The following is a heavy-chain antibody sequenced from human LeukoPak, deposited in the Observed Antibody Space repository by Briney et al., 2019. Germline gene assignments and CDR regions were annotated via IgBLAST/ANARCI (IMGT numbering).Heavy chain of an antibody. CDR3: ASVDRMLSFLW. J-gene: IGHJ4*02. V-gene: IGHV4-34*01. CDR1: GGSFSCYY. CDR2: INHSGST. Sequence: SETLSLTCAVYGGSFSCYYWSWIRQPPGKGLEWIGEINHSGSTNYNPSLKSRVTISVDTSKNQFSLKLSSVTAADTAVYYCASVDRMLSFLWWGQGTLVTVSS. D-gene: IGHD2-8*01.